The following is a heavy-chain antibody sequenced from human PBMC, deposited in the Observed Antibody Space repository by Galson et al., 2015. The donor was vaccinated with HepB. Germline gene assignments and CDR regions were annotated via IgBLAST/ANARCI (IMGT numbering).Heavy chain of an antibody. CDR3: ARDPGVGAARPRYYYMDV. CDR2: INPNSGGT. CDR1: GYTFTGYY. V-gene: IGHV1-2*06. Sequence: SVKVSCKASGYTFTGYYMHWVRQAPGQGLEWMGRINPNSGGTNYAQKFQGRVTMTRDTSISTAYMELSRLRSDGTAVYYCARDPGVGAARPRYYYMDVWGKGTTVTVSS. J-gene: IGHJ6*03. D-gene: IGHD6-6*01.